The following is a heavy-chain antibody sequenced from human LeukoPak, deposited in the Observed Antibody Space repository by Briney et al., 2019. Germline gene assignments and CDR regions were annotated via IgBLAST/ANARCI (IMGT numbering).Heavy chain of an antibody. Sequence: GGSLRLSCAASGFPFDDYGVSWVRQAPGKGLEWVSGINWNGGSTGYADSVKGRFTISRDNAKNSLYLQMNSLRAEDTAVYFCARPSGTHYYYYYMDVWGKGTTVTVSS. CDR1: GFPFDDYG. V-gene: IGHV3-20*04. D-gene: IGHD1-14*01. J-gene: IGHJ6*03. CDR3: ARPSGTHYYYYYMDV. CDR2: INWNGGST.